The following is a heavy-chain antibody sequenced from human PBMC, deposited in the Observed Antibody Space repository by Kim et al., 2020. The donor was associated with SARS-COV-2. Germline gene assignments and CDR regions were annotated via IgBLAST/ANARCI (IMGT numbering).Heavy chain of an antibody. CDR3: AKDADFWSGYPSPSNYFDY. V-gene: IGHV3-9*01. CDR2: ISWNSGSI. J-gene: IGHJ4*02. D-gene: IGHD3-3*01. Sequence: GGSLRLSCAASGFTFGDYAMHWVRQAPGKGLEWVSGISWNSGSIGYADSVKGRFTISRDNAKNSLYLQMNSLRAEDTALYYCAKDADFWSGYPSPSNYFDYWGQGTLVTVSS. CDR1: GFTFGDYA.